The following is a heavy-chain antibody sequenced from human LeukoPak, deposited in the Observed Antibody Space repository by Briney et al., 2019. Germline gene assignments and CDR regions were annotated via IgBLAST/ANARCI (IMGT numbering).Heavy chain of an antibody. J-gene: IGHJ4*02. CDR3: ARLTGGWLQYSFDY. D-gene: IGHD5-24*01. CDR2: IYYSGST. Sequence: SETLSLTCTVSGGSISSSSYYWGWIRQPPGKGLEWIGSIYYSGSTYYNPSLKSRVTISVDTSKNQFSLKLSSVTAADTAVYYCARLTGGWLQYSFDYWGQGTLVTVSS. V-gene: IGHV4-39*07. CDR1: GGSISSSSYY.